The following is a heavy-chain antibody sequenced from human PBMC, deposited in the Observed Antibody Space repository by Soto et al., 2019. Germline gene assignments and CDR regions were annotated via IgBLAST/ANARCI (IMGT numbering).Heavy chain of an antibody. D-gene: IGHD2-2*01. CDR3: ASREPGXVVPAARPTYYYYGMDV. CDR1: GVSFSSYA. J-gene: IGHJ6*02. V-gene: IGHV1-69*13. CDR2: IIPIFGSA. Sequence: LVEVSCKAAGVSFSSYASGWLRQAHGQGLEWLGVIIPIFGSANYAQKFRGRVTITADESTSTAYMELSSLRSEYTAVYYCASREPGXVVPAARPTYYYYGMDVWGQGPTVTVSS.